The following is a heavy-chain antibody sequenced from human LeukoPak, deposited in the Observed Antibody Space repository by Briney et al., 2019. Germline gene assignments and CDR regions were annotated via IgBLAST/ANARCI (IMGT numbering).Heavy chain of an antibody. CDR3: ARGRGSSWPGWLDP. J-gene: IGHJ5*02. CDR2: IYTSGST. V-gene: IGHV4-4*07. Sequence: SETLSLTCTVSGGSISSYYWSWIRQPAGKGLEWIGRIYTSGSTNYNPSLKSRVTMSVDTSKNQFSLKLSSVTAADTAVYYCARGRGSSWPGWLDPWGQGTLVSVSS. CDR1: GGSISSYY. D-gene: IGHD6-13*01.